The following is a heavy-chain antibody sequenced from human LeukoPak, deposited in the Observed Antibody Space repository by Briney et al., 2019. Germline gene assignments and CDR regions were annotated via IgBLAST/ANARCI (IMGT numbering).Heavy chain of an antibody. CDR1: GFTFSSYA. V-gene: IGHV3-23*01. CDR3: ARHVVVPPAKTGWYDP. J-gene: IGHJ5*02. CDR2: ISSGGGST. D-gene: IGHD2-2*01. Sequence: GGSLSLSCAASGFTFSSYAMSWVRQAPGKGLEWASAISSGGGSTYYADSVKGRFTISRDNSKNTLYLQMNSLRAEDTAVYYCARHVVVPPAKTGWYDPWGQGTLVTVSS.